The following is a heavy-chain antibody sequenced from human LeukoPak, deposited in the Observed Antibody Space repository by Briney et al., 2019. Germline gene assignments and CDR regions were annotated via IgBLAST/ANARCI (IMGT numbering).Heavy chain of an antibody. V-gene: IGHV3-21*01. Sequence: PGGSLRLSCAASGFTFKIYSMNWVRQAPGKGLEWVSSISTSSSHMYYADSVKGRFTISRDNAKNSLYLQMNTLRAEDTAVYYCARDDTSSHFFDYWGQGTLVTVSS. D-gene: IGHD6-6*01. CDR2: ISTSSSHM. J-gene: IGHJ4*02. CDR3: ARDDTSSHFFDY. CDR1: GFTFKIYS.